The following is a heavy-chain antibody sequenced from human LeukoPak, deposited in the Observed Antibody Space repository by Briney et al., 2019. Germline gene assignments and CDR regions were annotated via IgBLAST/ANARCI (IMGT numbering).Heavy chain of an antibody. J-gene: IGHJ4*02. Sequence: PGGSLRLSCAASGFTFSSYGMHRVRQAPGKGLEWVAVISYDGSNKYYADSVRGRFTISRDNSKNTLYLQMNSLRAEDTAVYYCAKAPGFGESPLDYWGQGTLVTVSS. V-gene: IGHV3-30*18. CDR2: ISYDGSNK. D-gene: IGHD3-10*01. CDR1: GFTFSSYG. CDR3: AKAPGFGESPLDY.